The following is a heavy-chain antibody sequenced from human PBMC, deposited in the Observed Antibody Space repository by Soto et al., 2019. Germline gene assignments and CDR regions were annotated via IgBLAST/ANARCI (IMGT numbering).Heavy chain of an antibody. J-gene: IGHJ6*02. V-gene: IGHV3-23*01. D-gene: IGHD6-19*01. CDR2: ISGTGYGT. Sequence: GGSLRLSCAASGFTFSNNAMNWVRQAPGKGLEWVSGISGTGYGTYYADSVKGRFTISRDSSNNTLYLQMNSLRGEDTAIYYCAKARQAQSHYYYGMDVWGQGIPVNVSS. CDR3: AKARQAQSHYYYGMDV. CDR1: GFTFSNNA.